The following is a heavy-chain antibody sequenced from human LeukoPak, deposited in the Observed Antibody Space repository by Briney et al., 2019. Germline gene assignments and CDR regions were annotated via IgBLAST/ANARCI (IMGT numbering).Heavy chain of an antibody. J-gene: IGHJ4*02. D-gene: IGHD6-13*01. CDR3: ARTPIAAAGSAYFDY. CDR1: GFTSSSHW. CDR2: IKQDGSEK. Sequence: GGSLRLSCAASGFTSSSHWMSWVRQAPGKGLEWVANIKQDGSEKYYVDSVRGRFTISRDNAKNSLYLQMNSLRAEDTAVYYCARTPIAAAGSAYFDYWGQGTLVTVSS. V-gene: IGHV3-7*01.